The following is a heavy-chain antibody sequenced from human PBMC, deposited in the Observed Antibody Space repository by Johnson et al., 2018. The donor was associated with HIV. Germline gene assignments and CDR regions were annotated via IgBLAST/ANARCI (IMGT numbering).Heavy chain of an antibody. CDR3: ASSWFGELSYAFDI. Sequence: VQLVESVGGVVQPGGSPRLSCAASGFTFDDYGVSWVRQAPGKGLEWVTIISYDGSNKYYADSVKGRFTISRDNSKNSLYLQMNSLRAEDTAVYYCASSWFGELSYAFDIWGQGTMVTVSS. J-gene: IGHJ3*02. D-gene: IGHD3-10*01. CDR1: GFTFDDYG. V-gene: IGHV3-30*03. CDR2: ISYDGSNK.